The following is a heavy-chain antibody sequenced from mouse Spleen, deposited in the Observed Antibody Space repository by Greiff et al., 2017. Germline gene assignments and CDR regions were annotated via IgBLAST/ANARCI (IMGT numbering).Heavy chain of an antibody. V-gene: IGHV2-6*02. J-gene: IGHJ4*01. CDR2: IWSDGST. CDR3: AYGNYDYAMDY. D-gene: IGHD2-1*01. CDR1: GFSLSSYG. Sequence: VMLVESGPGLVAPSQSLSITCTVSGFSLSSYGVHWVRQPPGKGLEWLVVIWSDGSTTYNSALTSRLCISKDNSNSQVLLKMNSLQTYDTAVYYCAYGNYDYAMDYWGQGTSVTVSP.